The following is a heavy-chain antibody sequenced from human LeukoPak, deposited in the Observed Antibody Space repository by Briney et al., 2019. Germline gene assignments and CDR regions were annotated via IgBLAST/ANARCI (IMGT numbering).Heavy chain of an antibody. CDR1: GFTFSNAW. Sequence: GGSLRLSCAASGFTFSNAWMSWVRQAPGKGLEWVGRIKSKTVGGTTDYAAPVKGRFTISTDDSKNTLYLQMNSLKTEDTAVYYCTTGPGSSSFDHWGQGTLVTVSS. CDR3: TTGPGSSSFDH. CDR2: IKSKTVGGTT. V-gene: IGHV3-15*01. J-gene: IGHJ4*02. D-gene: IGHD1-26*01.